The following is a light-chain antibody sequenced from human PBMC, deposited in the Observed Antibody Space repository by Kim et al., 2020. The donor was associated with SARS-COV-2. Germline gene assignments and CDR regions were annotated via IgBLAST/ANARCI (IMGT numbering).Light chain of an antibody. CDR2: AAS. V-gene: IGKV1-27*01. CDR1: QGISNY. J-gene: IGKJ1*01. CDR3: QQCKGAPWT. Sequence: AAVGDRVTNTCRARQGISNYLAWYQQKPGKVPKLLIYAASALRSGVPSRFSGSGSGTDFALTITSLQPEDVAVYYCQQCKGAPWTFGHGNKVEIK.